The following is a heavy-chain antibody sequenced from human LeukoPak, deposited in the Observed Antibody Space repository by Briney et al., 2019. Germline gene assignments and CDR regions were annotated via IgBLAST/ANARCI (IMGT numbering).Heavy chain of an antibody. CDR2: IYSGGST. CDR1: GFSFTNYA. Sequence: GGSLRLSCAASGFSFTNYAMSWVRQAPGKGLEWVSVIYSGGSTNYADSVKGRFTISRDNSKNTLYLQMNSLRAEDTAVYYCARERGYSGYALDYYYYYMDVWGKGTTVTVSS. V-gene: IGHV3-66*02. CDR3: ARERGYSGYALDYYYYYMDV. D-gene: IGHD5-12*01. J-gene: IGHJ6*03.